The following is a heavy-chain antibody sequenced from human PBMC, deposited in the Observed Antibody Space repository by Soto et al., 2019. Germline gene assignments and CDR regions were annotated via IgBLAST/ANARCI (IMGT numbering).Heavy chain of an antibody. D-gene: IGHD6-25*01. CDR2: IHSSGST. V-gene: IGHV4-4*07. CDR1: GASMNSYH. J-gene: IGHJ5*02. Sequence: PSETLSLTCTVSGASMNSYHWSWIRQPAGKGLEWIGHIHSSGSTNYNPSLKSRVTMSVDTSKNQFSLRLMSLTAADTAVYYCARDQGVAAAATTWFDPWGEGSLVTVSS. CDR3: ARDQGVAAAATTWFDP.